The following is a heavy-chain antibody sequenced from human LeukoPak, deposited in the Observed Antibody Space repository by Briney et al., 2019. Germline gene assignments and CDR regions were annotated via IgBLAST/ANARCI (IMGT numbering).Heavy chain of an antibody. CDR2: IYYSGST. Sequence: PSETLSLTCTVSGGSISSHYWSWIRQPPGKGLEWNGYIYYSGSTNYNPSLKSRVTISVDTSKNQFSLKLSSVTAADTAVYYCARSNSSGWYYVFDYWGQGTLVTVSS. D-gene: IGHD6-13*01. V-gene: IGHV4-59*11. J-gene: IGHJ4*02. CDR3: ARSNSSGWYYVFDY. CDR1: GGSISSHY.